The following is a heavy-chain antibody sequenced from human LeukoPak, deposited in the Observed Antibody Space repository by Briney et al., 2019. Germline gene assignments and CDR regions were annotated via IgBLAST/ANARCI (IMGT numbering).Heavy chain of an antibody. CDR2: INPSGGST. CDR3: ARDIVLMVYANPGDY. CDR1: GYTFTSYY. V-gene: IGHV1-46*01. J-gene: IGHJ4*02. Sequence: ASVKVSCKASGYTFTSYYMHWVRQAPGQGLEWMGIINPSGGSTSYAQEFQGRVTMTRDMSTSTVYMELSSLRSEDKAVYYCARDIVLMVYANPGDYWGQGTLVTVSS. D-gene: IGHD2-8*01.